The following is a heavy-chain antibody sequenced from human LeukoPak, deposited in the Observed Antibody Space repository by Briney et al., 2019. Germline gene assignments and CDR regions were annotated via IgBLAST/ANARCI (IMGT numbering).Heavy chain of an antibody. Sequence: GDSLRLSCAASGFPHSSYGMSWVRQAPRKGPEWVSPIRGSGGSTYYADSVKGRFTISRDNSKNTLYLQMNSLRAEDTAVYYCAKHVSLGVTTSLYYYMDVWGKGTTVTISS. CDR1: GFPHSSYG. D-gene: IGHD4-17*01. CDR3: AKHVSLGVTTSLYYYMDV. J-gene: IGHJ6*03. V-gene: IGHV3-23*01. CDR2: IRGSGGST.